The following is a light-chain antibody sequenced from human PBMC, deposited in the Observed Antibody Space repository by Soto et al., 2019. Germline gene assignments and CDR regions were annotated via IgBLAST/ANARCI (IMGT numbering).Light chain of an antibody. J-gene: IGKJ4*01. CDR3: QQHADWPLT. Sequence: EIVLTQSPATLSLSPGERATLSCRASRSVGNKLAWYQKKPGQAPGLLIYAASTRATGIPARFSGSGSGTDFTLTISSLEPEDFAVYYCQQHADWPLTFGGGTKVEIK. CDR1: RSVGNK. CDR2: AAS. V-gene: IGKV3-11*01.